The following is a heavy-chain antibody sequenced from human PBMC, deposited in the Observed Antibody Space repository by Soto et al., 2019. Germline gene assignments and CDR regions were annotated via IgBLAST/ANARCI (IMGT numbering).Heavy chain of an antibody. CDR3: ARGVAAAGTDWFDP. Sequence: QVQLVQSGAEVKKPGASVKVSCKASGYTLTSDDINWVRQATGQGLEWMGWMNPYSGDTGYAQKFQGRVTMTRDTSISTAYMELSSLSSEDTAVYYCARGVAAAGTDWFDPWGQGTLVTVSS. V-gene: IGHV1-8*01. CDR2: MNPYSGDT. CDR1: GYTLTSDD. J-gene: IGHJ5*02. D-gene: IGHD6-13*01.